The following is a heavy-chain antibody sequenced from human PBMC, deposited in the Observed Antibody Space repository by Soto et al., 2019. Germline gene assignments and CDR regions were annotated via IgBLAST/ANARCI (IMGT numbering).Heavy chain of an antibody. CDR2: TKNKPNNYTT. Sequence: GSLGISCLAAGFSLTDHYLNWVRQAPERGLEGIARTKNKPNNYTTTDAASVKGRFTISGDDSESSLYLQTKNPKTEDTAVDYCATEIPRDYYYYYPLDVWGQGTTVTVSS. CDR3: ATEIPRDYYYYYPLDV. J-gene: IGHJ6*02. D-gene: IGHD2-21*01. CDR1: GFSLTDHY. V-gene: IGHV3-72*01.